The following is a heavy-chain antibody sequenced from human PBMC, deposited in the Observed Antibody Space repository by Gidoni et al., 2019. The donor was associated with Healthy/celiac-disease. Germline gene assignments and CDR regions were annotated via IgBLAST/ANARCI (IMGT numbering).Heavy chain of an antibody. Sequence: EVQLVESGGGLVKPGGSLRLSCAASGFTFSNAWMSWVRQAPGKGLEWVGRIKSKTDGGTTDYAAPVKGRFTISRDDSKNTLYLQMNSLKTEDTAVYYCTTDGCSSTSCSFPHRNDAFDIWGQGTMVTVSS. J-gene: IGHJ3*02. V-gene: IGHV3-15*01. D-gene: IGHD2-2*01. CDR2: IKSKTDGGTT. CDR3: TTDGCSSTSCSFPHRNDAFDI. CDR1: GFTFSNAW.